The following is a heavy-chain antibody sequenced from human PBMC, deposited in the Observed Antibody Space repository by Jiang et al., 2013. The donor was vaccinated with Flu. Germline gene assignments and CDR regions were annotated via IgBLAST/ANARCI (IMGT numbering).Heavy chain of an antibody. D-gene: IGHD1-26*01. Sequence: GAEVKKPGSSVKVSCKASGGTFSSYAISWVRQAPGQGLEWMGRIIPILGIANYAQKFQGRVTITADKSTSTAYMELSSLRSEDTAVYYCARGLYSGSHGFDYWGQGTLVTVSS. V-gene: IGHV1-69*04. CDR2: IIPILGIA. J-gene: IGHJ4*02. CDR3: ARGLYSGSHGFDY. CDR1: GGTFSSYA.